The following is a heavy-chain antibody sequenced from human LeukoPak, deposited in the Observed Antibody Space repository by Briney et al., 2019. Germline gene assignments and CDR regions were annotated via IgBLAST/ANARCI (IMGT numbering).Heavy chain of an antibody. Sequence: ASVKVSCKASGYTFTSYGISWVRQAPGQGLEWMGRIIPILGIANYAQKFQGRVTITADKSTSTAYMELSSLRSEDTAVYYCARREYYYDSSGYYYGWFDPWGQGTLVTVSS. V-gene: IGHV1-69*04. CDR3: ARREYYYDSSGYYYGWFDP. J-gene: IGHJ5*02. D-gene: IGHD3-22*01. CDR1: GYTFTSYG. CDR2: IIPILGIA.